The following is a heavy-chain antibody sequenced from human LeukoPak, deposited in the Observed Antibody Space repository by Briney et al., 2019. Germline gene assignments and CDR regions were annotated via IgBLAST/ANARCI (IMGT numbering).Heavy chain of an antibody. Sequence: PSQTLSLTCTVSGGSISSGGYYWSWIRQHPGKGLEWIGYIYYSGSTNYNPSLKSRVTISVDTSKNQFSLKLSSVTAADTAVYYCAIRYYDYVWGSYRYTEDYWGQGTLVTVSS. CDR2: IYYSGST. D-gene: IGHD3-16*02. J-gene: IGHJ4*02. CDR1: GGSISSGGYY. CDR3: AIRYYDYVWGSYRYTEDY. V-gene: IGHV4-61*08.